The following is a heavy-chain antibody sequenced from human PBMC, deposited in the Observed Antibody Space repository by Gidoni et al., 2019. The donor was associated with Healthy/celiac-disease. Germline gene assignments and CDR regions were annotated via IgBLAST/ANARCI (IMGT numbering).Heavy chain of an antibody. J-gene: IGHJ5*02. CDR1: GGSISSSSYY. D-gene: IGHD2-21*02. Sequence: QLQLQESGPGLVKPSETLSLTCTVSGGSISSSSYYWCWIRQPPGKGLEWIGSIYYSGSTYYNPSLKSRVTISVDTSKNQFSLKLSSVTAADTAVYYCARRTNTVYCGGDCYNSWFDPGGQGTLVTVSS. V-gene: IGHV4-39*01. CDR3: ARRTNTVYCGGDCYNSWFDP. CDR2: IYYSGST.